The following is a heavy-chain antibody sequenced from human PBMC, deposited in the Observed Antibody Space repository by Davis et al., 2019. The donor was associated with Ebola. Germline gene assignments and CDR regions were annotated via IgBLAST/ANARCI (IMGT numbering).Heavy chain of an antibody. CDR2: INHSGST. CDR3: ARSIAARPGYFQH. Sequence: GSLRPSCAVYGGSFSGYYWSWIRQPPGKGLEWIGEINHSGSTNYNPSLKSRVTISVDTSKNQFSLKLSSVTAADTAVYYCARSIAARPGYFQHWGQGTLVTVSS. CDR1: GGSFSGYY. V-gene: IGHV4-34*01. D-gene: IGHD6-6*01. J-gene: IGHJ1*01.